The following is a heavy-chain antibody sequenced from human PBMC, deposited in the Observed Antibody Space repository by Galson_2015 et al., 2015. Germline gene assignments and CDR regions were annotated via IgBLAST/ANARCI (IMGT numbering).Heavy chain of an antibody. CDR3: ADMCFNYYGSRSYYNGWFDP. CDR2: IFWNDDK. CDR1: GFSLRTSGVG. Sequence: PALVTPTPTLTLPCTLSGFSLRTSGVGVGWIRQPPGKALEWLELIFWNDDKRYSPSLKSRLTITKDTSKNQVVLTMTNMDPVDTATYYCADMCFNYYGSRSYYNGWFDPWGQGTLVTVSS. J-gene: IGHJ5*02. D-gene: IGHD3-10*01. V-gene: IGHV2-5*01.